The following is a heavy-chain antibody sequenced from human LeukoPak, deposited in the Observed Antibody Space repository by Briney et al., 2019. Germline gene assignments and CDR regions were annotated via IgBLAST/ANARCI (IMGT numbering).Heavy chain of an antibody. D-gene: IGHD4-23*01. CDR2: IHSSGTT. V-gene: IGHV4-59*01. Sequence: PSETLSLTCTVSGGSIFNYYWGWIRQAPGRGLEWIGYIHSSGTTTYTPSLSSRLTISLDTSTNQFSLQLRSVTAVDTAMYYCARAGPRRNGNNLDFWGQGTLVAVSS. CDR3: ARAGPRRNGNNLDF. CDR1: GGSIFNYY. J-gene: IGHJ4*02.